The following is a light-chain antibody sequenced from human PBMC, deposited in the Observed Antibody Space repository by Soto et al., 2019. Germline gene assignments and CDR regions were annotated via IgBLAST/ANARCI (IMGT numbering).Light chain of an antibody. J-gene: IGKJ1*01. Sequence: EIVLTHSPGTLSLSPGERATLSCRASQSVSSSFLAWYQQKPGQAPRLLIYGASSRVTGIPDRFSGSGSGTDFTLTVSRLEPEDFAVYYCQQYGSSPRTFGQGTKVDIK. CDR2: GAS. V-gene: IGKV3-20*01. CDR3: QQYGSSPRT. CDR1: QSVSSSF.